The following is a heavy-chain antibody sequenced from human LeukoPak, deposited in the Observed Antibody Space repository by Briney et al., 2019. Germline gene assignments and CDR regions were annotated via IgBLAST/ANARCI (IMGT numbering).Heavy chain of an antibody. V-gene: IGHV1-8*01. D-gene: IGHD3-10*01. CDR3: ARGGSLVRGIIIQGNAFDI. Sequence: ASVKVSCKASGYTFTSYDINWVRQATGQGLEWMGWMNPNSGNTGYAQKFQGRVTMTRNTSISTAYMELSSLRSEDTAVYYRARGGSLVRGIIIQGNAFDIWGQGTMVTVSS. J-gene: IGHJ3*02. CDR2: MNPNSGNT. CDR1: GYTFTSYD.